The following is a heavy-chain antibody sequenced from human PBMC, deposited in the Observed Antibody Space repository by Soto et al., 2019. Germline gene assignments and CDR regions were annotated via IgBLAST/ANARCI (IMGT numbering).Heavy chain of an antibody. CDR2: MNPNSGNT. J-gene: IGHJ6*02. CDR1: GYTFTGYD. V-gene: IGHV1-8*01. Sequence: ASVKVSCKASGYTFTGYDINWVRQATGQGLEWMGWMNPNSGNTGYAQKFQGRVTMTRNTSISTAYMEMSSLRSEDTAVYYCARWGSITMVRGLKYYYGMDVWGQGTTVTVSS. D-gene: IGHD3-10*01. CDR3: ARWGSITMVRGLKYYYGMDV.